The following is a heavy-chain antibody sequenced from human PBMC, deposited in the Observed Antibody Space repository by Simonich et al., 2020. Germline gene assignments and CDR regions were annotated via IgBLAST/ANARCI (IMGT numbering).Heavy chain of an antibody. CDR3: ARLPDY. Sequence: QVQLQESGPGLVKPSETLSLTCTVSGGSISSYYWSWIRQPPGKGLEWIGYIYYSGGTHYTPSLKSRVTISVDTSKNQFSLKLSSVTAADTAVYYCARLPDYWGQGTLVTVSS. J-gene: IGHJ4*02. CDR1: GGSISSYY. V-gene: IGHV4-59*08. CDR2: IYYSGGT.